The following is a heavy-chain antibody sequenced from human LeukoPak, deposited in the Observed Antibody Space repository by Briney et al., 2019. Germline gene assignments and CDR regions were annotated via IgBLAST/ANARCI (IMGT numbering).Heavy chain of an antibody. J-gene: IGHJ4*02. V-gene: IGHV3-48*02. CDR1: GFTFSSYA. Sequence: GGSLRLSCAASGFTFSSYAMSWVRQAPGKGLEWVSYISSSSSTIYYADSVKGRFTISRDNAKNSLYLQMNCLRDEDTAVYYCASFSIAAPQDFFDYWGQGTLVTVSS. CDR3: ASFSIAAPQDFFDY. D-gene: IGHD6-6*01. CDR2: ISSSSSTI.